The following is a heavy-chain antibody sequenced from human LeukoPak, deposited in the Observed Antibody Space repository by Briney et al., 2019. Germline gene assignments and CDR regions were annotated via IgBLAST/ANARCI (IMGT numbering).Heavy chain of an antibody. CDR3: ARGPNYGDRVDYLDS. J-gene: IGHJ4*02. D-gene: IGHD4-17*01. CDR2: ISWHSGSI. Sequence: GGSLRLSCAASGFTFDDYAMHWVRQTPGKGLEWVSGISWHSGSIAYADSVKGRFTISRDNAKNSLYLQMNSLNAGDTAVYYCARGPNYGDRVDYLDSWGQGTQVTVSS. CDR1: GFTFDDYA. V-gene: IGHV3-9*01.